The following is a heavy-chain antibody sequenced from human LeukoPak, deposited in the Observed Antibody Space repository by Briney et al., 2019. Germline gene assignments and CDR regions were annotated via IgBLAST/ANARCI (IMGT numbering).Heavy chain of an antibody. J-gene: IGHJ5*02. CDR2: ITASSTTI. V-gene: IGHV3-48*03. Sequence: PGGSLRLSCAASGFSFSNYEMNWVRQAPAKGLEWISYITASSTTIYYADSVKGRFTISRDNAKNSLYLQMNGLRGEDTAVYYCAKGPGARGHFNWFDPWGQGTLVTVSS. CDR1: GFSFSNYE. CDR3: AKGPGARGHFNWFDP. D-gene: IGHD5-12*01.